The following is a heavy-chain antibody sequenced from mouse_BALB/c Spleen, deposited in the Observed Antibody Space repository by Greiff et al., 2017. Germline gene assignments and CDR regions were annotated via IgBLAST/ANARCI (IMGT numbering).Heavy chain of an antibody. D-gene: IGHD4-1*01. J-gene: IGHJ2*01. CDR1: GFAFSSYD. Sequence: EVKLVESGGGLVKPGGSLKLSCAASGFAFSSYDMSWVRQTPEKRLEWVAYISSGGGSTYYPDTVKGRFTISRDNAKNTLYLQMSSLKSEDTAMYYCARHVLGLYYFDYWGQGTTLTVSS. CDR2: ISSGGGST. V-gene: IGHV5-12-1*01. CDR3: ARHVLGLYYFDY.